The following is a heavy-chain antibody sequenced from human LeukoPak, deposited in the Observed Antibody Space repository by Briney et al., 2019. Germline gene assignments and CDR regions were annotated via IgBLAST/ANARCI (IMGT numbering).Heavy chain of an antibody. D-gene: IGHD4-23*01. CDR2: INPNSGGT. J-gene: IGHJ2*01. V-gene: IGHV1-2*02. Sequence: SVKVSCKASGYTFTGYYMHWVRQAPGQGLEWMGWINPNSGGTNYAQKFQGRVTMTRDTSISTAYMELSRLRSDDTAVYYCAGRLRWYSAWYFDLWGRGTLVTVSS. CDR1: GYTFTGYY. CDR3: AGRLRWYSAWYFDL.